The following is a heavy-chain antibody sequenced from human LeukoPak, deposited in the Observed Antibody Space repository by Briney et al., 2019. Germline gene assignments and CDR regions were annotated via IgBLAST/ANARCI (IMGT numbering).Heavy chain of an antibody. CDR2: IYTSGST. V-gene: IGHV4-4*09. CDR1: GGSISSYY. Sequence: SETLSLTCTVSGGSISSYYWSWIRQPPGKGLEWIGYIYTSGSTNYNPSLKSRVTISVDTSKNQFSLKLSSVTAADTAVYYCARLNYYDSSGYSYDAFDIWGQGTMVTVSS. D-gene: IGHD3-22*01. CDR3: ARLNYYDSSGYSYDAFDI. J-gene: IGHJ3*02.